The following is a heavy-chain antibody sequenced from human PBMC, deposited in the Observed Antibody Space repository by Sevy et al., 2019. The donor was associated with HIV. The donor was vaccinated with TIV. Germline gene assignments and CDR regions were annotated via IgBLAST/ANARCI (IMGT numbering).Heavy chain of an antibody. CDR1: GFTFSSYA. V-gene: IGHV3-30-3*01. J-gene: IGHJ6*02. D-gene: IGHD3-16*01. Sequence: GGSLRLSCAASGFTFSSYAMHWVRQAPGKGLEWVAVISYDGSNKYYADSVKGRFTISRDNSKNTLYLQMNSLRAEDTAVYDCARVRGGTYYYYGMDVWGQGTTVTVSS. CDR3: ARVRGGTYYYYGMDV. CDR2: ISYDGSNK.